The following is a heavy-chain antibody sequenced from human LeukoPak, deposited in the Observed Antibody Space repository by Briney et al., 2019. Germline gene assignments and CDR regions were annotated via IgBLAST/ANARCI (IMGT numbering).Heavy chain of an antibody. CDR3: ARSGYDSSGYYFDY. D-gene: IGHD3-22*01. Sequence: GGSLRLSCAASGLIFSSYRMNWVRQAPGKGLEWVSSISSSSSYRYYADSVKGRFTIPRDNAKNSLYLQMNSLRAEDTAVYYCARSGYDSSGYYFDYWGQGILVTVSS. CDR2: ISSSSSYR. CDR1: GLIFSSYR. J-gene: IGHJ4*02. V-gene: IGHV3-21*01.